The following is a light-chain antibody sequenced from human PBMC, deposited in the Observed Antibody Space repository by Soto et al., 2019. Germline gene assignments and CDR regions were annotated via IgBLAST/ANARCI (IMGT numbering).Light chain of an antibody. CDR2: AAS. J-gene: IGKJ1*01. Sequence: DIQMTQSPSRLSASVGDRVTITCRAGQSISTYLNWYQQKPGKAPKLLIYAASILQSGVPSRFSAGGSGTDFTLTISSLQPEDCATYYCQQSYSAWTFGQGTKVEIK. CDR3: QQSYSAWT. CDR1: QSISTY. V-gene: IGKV1-39*01.